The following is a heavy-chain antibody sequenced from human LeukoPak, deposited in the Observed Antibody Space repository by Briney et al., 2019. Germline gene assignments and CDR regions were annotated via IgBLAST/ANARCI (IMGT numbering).Heavy chain of an antibody. J-gene: IGHJ6*03. Sequence: SVKVSCKASGGTFSSYAISWVRQAPGQGLEWMGGIIPIFGTANYAQKFQGRVTITADKSTSTAYMELSSLRSEDTAVYYCARGLRRSHIDYYYYMDVWGKGTTVTVSS. D-gene: IGHD3-10*01. CDR1: GGTFSSYA. V-gene: IGHV1-69*06. CDR3: ARGLRRSHIDYYYYMDV. CDR2: IIPIFGTA.